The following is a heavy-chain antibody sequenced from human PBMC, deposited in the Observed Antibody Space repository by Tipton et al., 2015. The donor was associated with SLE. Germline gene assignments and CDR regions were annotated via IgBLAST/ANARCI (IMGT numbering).Heavy chain of an antibody. V-gene: IGHV4-59*01. Sequence: TLSLTCTVSGASMTKYYWSWIRQSPGKGLQWIGHVFYTGVTNYNPSLESRVAISLDPSNNQFSLRLDSLTAADTAVYYCARATDWNLSPDVWGKGTTVTVSS. D-gene: IGHD1-7*01. CDR3: ARATDWNLSPDV. CDR1: GASMTKYY. J-gene: IGHJ6*04. CDR2: VFYTGVT.